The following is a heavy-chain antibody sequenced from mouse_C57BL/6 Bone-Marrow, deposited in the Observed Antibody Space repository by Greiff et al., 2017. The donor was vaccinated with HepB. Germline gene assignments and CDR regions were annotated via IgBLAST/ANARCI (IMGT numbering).Heavy chain of an antibody. CDR1: GYTFTSYW. CDR3: AGSLFDY. CDR2: IHPGSGST. V-gene: IGHV1-55*01. Sequence: QVQLQQPGAELVKPGASVKMSCKASGYTFTSYWITWVKQRPGQGLEWIGVIHPGSGSTNYNEKFKSKATLTVDKSSSTAYMQLSSLTSEDSAVYCCAGSLFDYWGQGTMVTVSA. J-gene: IGHJ3*01.